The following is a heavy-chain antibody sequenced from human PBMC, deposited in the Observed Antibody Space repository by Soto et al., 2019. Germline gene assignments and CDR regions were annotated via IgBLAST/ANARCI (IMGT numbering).Heavy chain of an antibody. J-gene: IGHJ1*01. CDR1: GYTFTSYG. Sequence: ASVKVSCKASGYTFTSYGISWVRQAPGQGLEWMGWISAYNGNTNYAQKLQGRVTMTTDTSTSTAYMELRSLRSDDTAVYYFERVRYDYGDPFFQYWGQGTLVTVSS. V-gene: IGHV1-18*01. D-gene: IGHD4-17*01. CDR3: ERVRYDYGDPFFQY. CDR2: ISAYNGNT.